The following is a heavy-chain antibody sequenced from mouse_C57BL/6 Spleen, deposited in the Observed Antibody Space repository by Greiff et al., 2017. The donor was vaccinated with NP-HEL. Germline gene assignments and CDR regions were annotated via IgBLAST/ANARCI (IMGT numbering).Heavy chain of an antibody. CDR1: GFTFSDYG. J-gene: IGHJ4*01. Sequence: DVMLVESGGGLVKPGGSLKLSCAASGFTFSDYGMHWVRQAPEKGLEWVAYISSGSSTIYYADKVKGRFTISRDNAKNTLFLQMTSLRSEDTAMYYCARTPHYYGSSRNAMDYWGQGTSVTVSS. CDR3: ARTPHYYGSSRNAMDY. CDR2: ISSGSSTI. D-gene: IGHD1-1*01. V-gene: IGHV5-17*01.